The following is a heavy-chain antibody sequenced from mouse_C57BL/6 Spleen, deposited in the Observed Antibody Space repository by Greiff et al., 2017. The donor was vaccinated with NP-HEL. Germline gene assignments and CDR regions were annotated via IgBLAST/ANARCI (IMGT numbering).Heavy chain of an antibody. CDR2: INPGSGGT. CDR3: ARRRDYGGFAY. Sequence: QVQLQQSGAELVRPGTSVKVSCKASGYAFTNYLIEWVKQRPGQGLEWIGVINPGSGGTNYNEKFKGKATLTADKSSSTAYMQLSSLTSEDSAVYFCARRRDYGGFAYWGQGTLVTVSA. D-gene: IGHD2-4*01. V-gene: IGHV1-54*01. CDR1: GYAFTNYL. J-gene: IGHJ3*01.